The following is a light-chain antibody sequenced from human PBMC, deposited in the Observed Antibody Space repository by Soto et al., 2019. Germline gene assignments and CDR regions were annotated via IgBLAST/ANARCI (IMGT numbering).Light chain of an antibody. V-gene: IGKV2D-29*01. CDR3: LQSLHFPLT. CDR1: QTLLHSNGKSY. CDR2: EVS. Sequence: DIVMTQTPLSLSVTPGQSASISCRSSQTLLHSNGKSYLYWYLQKAGQAPQLLIYEVSNRFSGVTDRFSGSGSGTDFTLKISRVEAEDVGVYYCLQSLHFPLTFGGGTKVEIK. J-gene: IGKJ4*01.